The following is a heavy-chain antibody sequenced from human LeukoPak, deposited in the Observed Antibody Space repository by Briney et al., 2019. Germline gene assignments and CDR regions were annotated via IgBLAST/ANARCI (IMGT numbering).Heavy chain of an antibody. CDR1: GFTFSSYA. CDR2: ISGSGGST. Sequence: PGGSLRLSCAASGFTFSSYAMSWVRQAPGKGLEWVSAISGSGGSTYYADSVKGRFTISRDNSKNTLYLQMNSLRAEDTAVYYCARVGRTYDSGSYYHYFDYWGQGTLVTVSS. J-gene: IGHJ4*02. V-gene: IGHV3-23*01. CDR3: ARVGRTYDSGSYYHYFDY. D-gene: IGHD3-10*01.